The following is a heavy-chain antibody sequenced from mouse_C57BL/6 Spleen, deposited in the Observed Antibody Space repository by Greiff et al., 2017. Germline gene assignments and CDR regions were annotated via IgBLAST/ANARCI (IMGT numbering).Heavy chain of an antibody. CDR2: ISSGSSTI. CDR3: ARRDYRNYWYFDV. CDR1: GFTFSDYG. D-gene: IGHD2-14*01. Sequence: EVKVVASGGGLVKPGGSLKLSCAASGFTFSDYGLHWVRQAPEKGLEWVAYISSGSSTIYYADTVKGRFTISRDNAKNTLFLQMTSLRSEDTAMYYCARRDYRNYWYFDVWGTGTTVTVSS. J-gene: IGHJ1*03. V-gene: IGHV5-17*01.